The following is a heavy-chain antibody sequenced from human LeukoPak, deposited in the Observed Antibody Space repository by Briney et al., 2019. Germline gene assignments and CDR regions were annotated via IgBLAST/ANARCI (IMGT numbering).Heavy chain of an antibody. CDR3: VKDEYHYGSVERDH. D-gene: IGHD3-10*01. V-gene: IGHV3-30*18. Sequence: PGGSLRLSCAASGFTFNNYNMNWVRQAPGKGLEWVAVITHDGRNQYYADSVKGRFTISSDSSKSTVTLQMNSLRPEDTAVYYCVKDEYHYGSVERDHWGQGTLVTVSS. CDR2: ITHDGRNQ. J-gene: IGHJ4*02. CDR1: GFTFNNYN.